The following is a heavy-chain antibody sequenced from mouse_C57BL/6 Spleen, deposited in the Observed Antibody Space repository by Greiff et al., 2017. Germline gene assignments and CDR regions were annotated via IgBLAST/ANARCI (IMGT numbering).Heavy chain of an antibody. CDR2: IDPEEGDT. D-gene: IGHD1-1*01. CDR1: GFNIKDYY. CDR3: TTEEVTTVSSSKAWFAY. Sequence: EVHLVESGAELVRPGASVKLSCTASGFNIKDYYMHWVKQRPEQGLEWIGRIDPEEGDTEYAPKFQGKATMTADTSSNTAYLQLSSLTSEDTAVYYCTTEEVTTVSSSKAWFAYWGQGTLVTVSA. J-gene: IGHJ3*01. V-gene: IGHV14-1*01.